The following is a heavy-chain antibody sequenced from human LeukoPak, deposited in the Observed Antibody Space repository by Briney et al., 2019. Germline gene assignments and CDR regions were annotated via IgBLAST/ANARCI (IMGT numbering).Heavy chain of an antibody. D-gene: IGHD2-2*01. V-gene: IGHV5-51*01. CDR3: ARSGEYQLPREYYYYMDV. Sequence: GESLKISCKGSGYSFTSYWIGWVRQMPGKGLEWMGIMYPGDSDTRYSPSFQGQVTISADRSISTAYLQWSSLKASDTAMYYCARSGEYQLPREYYYYMDVWGKGTTVTVSS. J-gene: IGHJ6*03. CDR2: MYPGDSDT. CDR1: GYSFTSYW.